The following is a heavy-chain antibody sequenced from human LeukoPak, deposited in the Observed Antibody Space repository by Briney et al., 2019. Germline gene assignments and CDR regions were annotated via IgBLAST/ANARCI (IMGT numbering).Heavy chain of an antibody. J-gene: IGHJ4*02. D-gene: IGHD4-17*01. Sequence: SETLSLTCAVYGGSFSGYYWSWIRQPPGKGLEWIGEINHSGSTNYNPSLKSRVTISVDTSKNQFSLKLSSVTAADTAVYYCARARIDYGDYVGLDYWGQGTLVTVSS. CDR2: INHSGST. CDR1: GGSFSGYY. V-gene: IGHV4-34*01. CDR3: ARARIDYGDYVGLDY.